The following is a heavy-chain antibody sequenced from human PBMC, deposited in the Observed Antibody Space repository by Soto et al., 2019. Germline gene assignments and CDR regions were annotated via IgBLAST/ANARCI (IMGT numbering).Heavy chain of an antibody. CDR3: ASGLRFLEWLPLYYYYGMDV. CDR1: GFTFSSYW. CDR2: INSDGSST. V-gene: IGHV3-74*01. D-gene: IGHD3-3*01. Sequence: PGGSLRLSCAAPGFTFSSYWMHWVRQAPGKGLVWVSRINSDGSSTSYADSVKGRFTISRDNAKNTLYLQMNSLRAEDTAVYYCASGLRFLEWLPLYYYYGMDVWGQGTTVTVSS. J-gene: IGHJ6*02.